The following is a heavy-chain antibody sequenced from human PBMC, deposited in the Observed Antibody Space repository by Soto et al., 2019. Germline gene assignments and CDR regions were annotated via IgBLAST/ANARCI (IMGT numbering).Heavy chain of an antibody. Sequence: GGSLRLSCAASGFTFSSYAMHWVRQAPGKGLEWVAVISYDGSNKYYVDSVKGRFTISRDNSKNTLYLQMNSLRAEDTAVYYCARDLDYSYYFDYWGQGTLVTVSS. J-gene: IGHJ4*02. CDR1: GFTFSSYA. V-gene: IGHV3-30-3*01. D-gene: IGHD2-21*01. CDR2: ISYDGSNK. CDR3: ARDLDYSYYFDY.